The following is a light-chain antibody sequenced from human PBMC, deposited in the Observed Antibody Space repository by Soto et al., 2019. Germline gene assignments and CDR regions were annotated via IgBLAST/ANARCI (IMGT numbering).Light chain of an antibody. J-gene: IGKJ1*01. CDR3: QQFGRYRT. CDR1: QSVSSSH. V-gene: IGKV3-20*01. Sequence: EIVLTQSPDTLSLSPGETATLSCGASQSVSSSHIAWYQQKPGQSPRLLIDGASSRASGIPDRFSGSGSGTDFTLSISRLEPEDFAVYYCQQFGRYRTFGQGTKVEIK. CDR2: GAS.